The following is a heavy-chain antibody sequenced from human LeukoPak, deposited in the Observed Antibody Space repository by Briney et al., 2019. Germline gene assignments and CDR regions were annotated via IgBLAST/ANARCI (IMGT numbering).Heavy chain of an antibody. V-gene: IGHV3-30*02. Sequence: GGSLRLSCAASGFTFSSYAMHWVRQAPGKGLEWVAFIRYDGSNKYYVDSVKGRFTISRDNSKNTLYLQMNSLRAEDTAVYYCAKDRWFGDTTFDYWGQGTLVTVSS. CDR2: IRYDGSNK. D-gene: IGHD3-10*01. CDR3: AKDRWFGDTTFDY. J-gene: IGHJ4*02. CDR1: GFTFSSYA.